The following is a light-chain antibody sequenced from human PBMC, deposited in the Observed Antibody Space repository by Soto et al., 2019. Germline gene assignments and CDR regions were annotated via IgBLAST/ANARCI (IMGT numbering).Light chain of an antibody. CDR2: EVS. V-gene: IGLV2-14*01. CDR3: SSYTTSSTHWV. J-gene: IGLJ3*02. Sequence: QPVLTQPASVSGSPGQSITISCTGTSSDVGGYNYVSWYQQHPGNAPKLMIYEVSNRPSGVSNRFSGSKSGNTASLTISGLQAEDEADYYCSSYTTSSTHWVFGGGTKLTVL. CDR1: SSDVGGYNY.